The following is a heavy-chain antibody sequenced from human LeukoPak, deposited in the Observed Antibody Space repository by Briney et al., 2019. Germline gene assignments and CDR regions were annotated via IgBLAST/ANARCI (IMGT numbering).Heavy chain of an antibody. D-gene: IGHD1-26*01. CDR1: GSTFSSYW. CDR2: IKQDGSEK. V-gene: IGHV3-7*01. Sequence: GGSLRLSCAASGSTFSSYWMSWVRQAPGKGLEWVANIKQDGSEKYYVDSAKGRFTISRDNAKNSLYLQLNSLRAEDTAVYYCARVAVIVGAYFDYWGQGTLVTVSS. J-gene: IGHJ4*02. CDR3: ARVAVIVGAYFDY.